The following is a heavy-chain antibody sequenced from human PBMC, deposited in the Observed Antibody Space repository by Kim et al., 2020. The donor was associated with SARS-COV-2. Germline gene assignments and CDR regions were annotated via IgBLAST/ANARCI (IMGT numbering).Heavy chain of an antibody. Sequence: GGSLRLSCAASGFTFSSYSMNWVRQAPGKGLEWVSSISSSSSYIYYADSVKGRFTISRDNAKNSLYLQMNSLRAEDTAVYYCARWGEGDIVVVPAALYYYYGMDVWGQGTTVTVSS. V-gene: IGHV3-21*01. CDR3: ARWGEGDIVVVPAALYYYYGMDV. CDR2: ISSSSSYI. J-gene: IGHJ6*02. D-gene: IGHD2-2*01. CDR1: GFTFSSYS.